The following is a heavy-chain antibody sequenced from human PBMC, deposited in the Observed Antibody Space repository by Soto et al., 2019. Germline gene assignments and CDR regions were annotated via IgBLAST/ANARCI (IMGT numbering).Heavy chain of an antibody. V-gene: IGHV3-48*02. D-gene: IGHD4-17*01. J-gene: IGHJ4*02. Sequence: GGSLRLSCAASGFPFSYYSMNWVRQAPGKGLEWVSYISSSSSSTIYYADPVKGRFTISRDNAKNSLYLQMNSLRDEDTAVYYCATLNYGDPGHFDYWGQGTLVTVSS. CDR3: ATLNYGDPGHFDY. CDR2: ISSSSSSTI. CDR1: GFPFSYYS.